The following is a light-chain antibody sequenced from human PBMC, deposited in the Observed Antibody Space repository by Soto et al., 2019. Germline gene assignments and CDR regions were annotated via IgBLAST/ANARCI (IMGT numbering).Light chain of an antibody. CDR1: QGISTY. CDR2: AAS. CDR3: HQLNTFPRT. Sequence: DIQLTQSPSFLSASVGDRVIITCRASQGISTYLAWYQQKPGTAPKLLIYAASTLQSGVPSRFSGSGSGTEFTLTISSLQPEDFATYYCHQLNTFPRTFGQGTKVEI. V-gene: IGKV1-9*01. J-gene: IGKJ1*01.